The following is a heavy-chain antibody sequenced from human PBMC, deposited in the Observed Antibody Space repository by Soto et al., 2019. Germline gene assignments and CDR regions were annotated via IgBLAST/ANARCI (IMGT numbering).Heavy chain of an antibody. CDR2: ISAYNGNT. CDR3: AVHGGYSYGPSYYYYGMDV. V-gene: IGHV1-18*01. D-gene: IGHD5-18*01. Sequence: GASVKVSCKASGYTFTSYGISWVRQAPGQGLEWMGWISAYNGNTNYAQKLQGRVTMTTDTSTSTAYMELRSLRSDDTAVYYCAVHGGYSYGPSYYYYGMDVWGQGTTVTVSS. CDR1: GYTFTSYG. J-gene: IGHJ6*02.